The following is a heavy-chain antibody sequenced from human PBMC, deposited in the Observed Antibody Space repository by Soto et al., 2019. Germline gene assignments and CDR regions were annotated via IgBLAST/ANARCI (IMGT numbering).Heavy chain of an antibody. CDR2: ISASNGNI. CDR1: GYTFTTYG. CDR3: ARALPYSSSGDS. V-gene: IGHV1-18*01. D-gene: IGHD6-13*01. J-gene: IGHJ4*02. Sequence: QVQLVQSGAEVKKLGASVRVSCKASGYTFTTYGISWVRQAPGQGLEWMGWISASNGNIYYGQKFQGRVTMTTDSFTSTAYMELSSLTSDDTAVYYCARALPYSSSGDSWGRGTLVTVSS.